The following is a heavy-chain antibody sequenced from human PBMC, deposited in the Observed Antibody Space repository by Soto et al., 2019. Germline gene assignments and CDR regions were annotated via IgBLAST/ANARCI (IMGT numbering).Heavy chain of an antibody. CDR2: ISAYNGNT. D-gene: IGHD3-22*01. CDR3: ARYYYDSSGYYHPLDY. V-gene: IGHV1-18*01. CDR1: GYTFTSYG. Sequence: ASVKVSCKASGYTFTSYGISWVRQAPGQGLEWMGWISAYNGNTNYAQKLQGRVTMTTDTSTSTAYMELRSLRSDDTAVYYCARYYYDSSGYYHPLDYWGQGTLVTVSS. J-gene: IGHJ4*02.